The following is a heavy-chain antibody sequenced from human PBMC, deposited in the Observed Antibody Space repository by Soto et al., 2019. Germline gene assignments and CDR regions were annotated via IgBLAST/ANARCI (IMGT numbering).Heavy chain of an antibody. Sequence: PVGSLSLSCSASGFTFSSYAISWVRQAPGKGLEWVSAISGSGGSTYYADSVKGRFTISRDNSKNTLYLQMNSLRAEDTAVYYCAKGVRYFDWLPYYFDYWGQGTLVTVSS. D-gene: IGHD3-9*01. CDR1: GFTFSSYA. J-gene: IGHJ4*02. CDR2: ISGSGGST. CDR3: AKGVRYFDWLPYYFDY. V-gene: IGHV3-23*01.